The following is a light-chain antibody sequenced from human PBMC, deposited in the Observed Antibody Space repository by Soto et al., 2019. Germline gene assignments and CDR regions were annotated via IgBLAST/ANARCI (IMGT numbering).Light chain of an antibody. CDR2: SNN. CDR3: ASWDDSLSGPVV. CDR1: SSNIGSNY. Sequence: QSVLTQPPSASGTPGQRVTISCSGSSSNIGSNYVYWYQQLPGTAPKLLIYSNNQRPSGVPDRFSGSKSGTSASLAISGLRSEDAADYYCASWDDSLSGPVVFGGGTKVTVL. V-gene: IGLV1-47*02. J-gene: IGLJ2*01.